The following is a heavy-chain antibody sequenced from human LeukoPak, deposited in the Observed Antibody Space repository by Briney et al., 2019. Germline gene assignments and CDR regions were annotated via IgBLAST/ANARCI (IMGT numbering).Heavy chain of an antibody. CDR1: GFTFSSYA. CDR3: AKGYCSSTSCYPNY. J-gene: IGHJ4*02. Sequence: GGSLRLSCAASGFTFSSYAMSWVRQARGKGLEWVSAISGSGGSTYYADSVKGRFTISRDNSKNTLYLQMNSLRAEDTAVYYCAKGYCSSTSCYPNYWGQGTLVTVSS. CDR2: ISGSGGST. V-gene: IGHV3-23*01. D-gene: IGHD2-2*01.